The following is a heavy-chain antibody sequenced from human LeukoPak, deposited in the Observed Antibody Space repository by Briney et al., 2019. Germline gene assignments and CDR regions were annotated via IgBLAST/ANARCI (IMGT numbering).Heavy chain of an antibody. CDR1: GFTFSSYS. J-gene: IGHJ4*02. V-gene: IGHV3-21*01. CDR2: ISSSSSYI. CDR3: ARGDYGDYYFDY. Sequence: GGSLRLSCAASGFTFSSYSMNWVRQAPGKGLEWVSSISSSSSYIYYADSVKGRFTISRDNAKNSLYLQMNSLRAEDTAVCYCARGDYGDYYFDYWGQGTLVTVSS. D-gene: IGHD4-17*01.